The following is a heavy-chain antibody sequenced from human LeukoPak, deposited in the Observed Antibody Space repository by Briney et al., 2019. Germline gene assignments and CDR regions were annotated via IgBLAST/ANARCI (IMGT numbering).Heavy chain of an antibody. CDR3: VRSPFSNGY. J-gene: IGHJ4*02. D-gene: IGHD4-11*01. V-gene: IGHV3-23*01. Sequence: GGSLRLSCAASGFTFSSYAMSWVRQAPGKGLEWVSAISGSGDSTYYGDSVKGRFTISRDNSKNTLYLQMNSLRAEDTAVYYCVRSPFSNGYWGQGTLVTVSS. CDR2: ISGSGDST. CDR1: GFTFSSYA.